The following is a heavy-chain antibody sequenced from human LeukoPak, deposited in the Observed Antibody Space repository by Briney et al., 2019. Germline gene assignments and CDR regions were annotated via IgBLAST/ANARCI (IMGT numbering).Heavy chain of an antibody. CDR2: ISWNSSSI. CDR3: ARPYSPDYDSSGYYYAGPYGY. D-gene: IGHD3-22*01. Sequence: DRSLRLSCAASGFTFDDYAMHWVRQAPGKGLEWVSGISWNSSSIGYADSVKGRFTISRDNAKNSLYLQMNSLRAEDTALYYCARPYSPDYDSSGYYYAGPYGYWGQGTLVTVSS. CDR1: GFTFDDYA. V-gene: IGHV3-9*01. J-gene: IGHJ4*02.